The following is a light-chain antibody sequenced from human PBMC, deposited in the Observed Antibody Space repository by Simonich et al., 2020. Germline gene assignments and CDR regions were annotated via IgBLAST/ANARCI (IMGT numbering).Light chain of an antibody. CDR2: WAS. J-gene: IGKJ2*01. CDR3: QQYYSTPYT. V-gene: IGKV4-1*01. CDR1: PSVFYSSNNKNS. Sequence: DIVMTQSPASLAVSLGERPTINCKSSPSVFYSSNNKNSLAWDQQKPGQPPKLLIYWASTRESGVPDRFSGSGSGTDFTLTISSLQAEDVAVYYCQQYYSTPYTFGQGTKLEIK.